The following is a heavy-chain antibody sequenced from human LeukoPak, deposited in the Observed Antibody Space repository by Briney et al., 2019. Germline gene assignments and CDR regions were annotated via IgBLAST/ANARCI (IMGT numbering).Heavy chain of an antibody. CDR2: INPNSGGT. V-gene: IGHV1-2*02. CDR1: GYTFTSYG. D-gene: IGHD1-26*01. J-gene: IGHJ4*02. CDR3: ARVAPPIVGAYYFDY. Sequence: ASVKVSCKASGYTFTSYGISWVRQAPGQGLEWMGWINPNSGGTNYAQKFQGRVTMTRDTSISTAYMELSRLRSDDTAVYYCARVAPPIVGAYYFDYWGQGTLVTVSS.